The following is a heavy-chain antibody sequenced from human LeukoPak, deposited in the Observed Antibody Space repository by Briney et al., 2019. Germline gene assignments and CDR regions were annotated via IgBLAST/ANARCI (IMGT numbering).Heavy chain of an antibody. Sequence: SETLSLTWTISRGSISTYYWSWIRQTPGTTLEWIGNIHYTGRTRYNPSLESRVTMSLDTPKNEFSLRLTSMTAADSAVYYCARGRPDPQNSDYWDYWGQGILVTVSS. CDR3: ARGRPDPQNSDYWDY. CDR1: RGSISTYY. V-gene: IGHV4-59*13. CDR2: IHYTGRT. D-gene: IGHD3-22*01. J-gene: IGHJ4*02.